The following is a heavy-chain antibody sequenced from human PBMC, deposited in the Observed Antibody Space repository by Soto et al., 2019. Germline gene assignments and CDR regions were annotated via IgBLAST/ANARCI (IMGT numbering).Heavy chain of an antibody. J-gene: IGHJ4*02. Sequence: EVQLVVSGGRLVQPGRSLRLSCVGTGLNFDDFARHWVRQAPGKGLEWVSGITWNSRVLAYADSVKGRFTISRDNARNSLYLQMNSLRDEDTALYYCAKGRYDFLSPYYFDSWGQGTLVTVSS. CDR1: GLNFDDFA. D-gene: IGHD3-3*01. CDR3: AKGRYDFLSPYYFDS. CDR2: ITWNSRVL. V-gene: IGHV3-9*01.